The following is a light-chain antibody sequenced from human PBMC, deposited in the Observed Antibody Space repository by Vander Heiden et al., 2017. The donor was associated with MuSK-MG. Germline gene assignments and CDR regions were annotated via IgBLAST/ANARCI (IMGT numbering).Light chain of an antibody. V-gene: IGKV1-39*01. J-gene: IGKJ1*01. CDR3: QQSYSTPRT. CDR2: AAS. Sequence: DIQMTQSPSSLSASVGDRVTITCRASQSISSYLNWYQQKPGKAPKLLIYAASSLQSGVPSRFSGSGPGTDFTLTISSLQPEDFATYYCQQSYSTPRTFGQGTKVEIK. CDR1: QSISSY.